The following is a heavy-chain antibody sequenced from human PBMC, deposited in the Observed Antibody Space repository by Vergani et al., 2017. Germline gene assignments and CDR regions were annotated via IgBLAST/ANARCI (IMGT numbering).Heavy chain of an antibody. D-gene: IGHD4-17*01. CDR2: ISSSGSTI. J-gene: IGHJ4*02. Sequence: VQLLESGGGLVQPGGSLRLSCAASGFTFSDYYMSWIRQAPGKGLEWVSYISSSGSTIYYADSVKGRFTISRDNAKNSLYLQMNSLRAEDTAVYYCAGDDGASTVTTEGLDYWGQGTLVTVSS. V-gene: IGHV3-11*01. CDR3: AGDDGASTVTTEGLDY. CDR1: GFTFSDYY.